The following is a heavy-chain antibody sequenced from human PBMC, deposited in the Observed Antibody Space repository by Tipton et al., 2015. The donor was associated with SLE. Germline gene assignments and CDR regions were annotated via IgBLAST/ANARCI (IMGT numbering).Heavy chain of an antibody. J-gene: IGHJ3*02. CDR3: ARVYLWEWGAFDI. V-gene: IGHV3-7*01. Sequence: SLRLSCAASGFTFSSYWMSWVRQAPGKGLGWVANIKQDGSEKYYVDSVKGRFTISRDNAKNSLYLQMNSLRAEDTAVYYCARVYLWEWGAFDIWGQGTMVTVSS. D-gene: IGHD3-16*01. CDR2: IKQDGSEK. CDR1: GFTFSSYW.